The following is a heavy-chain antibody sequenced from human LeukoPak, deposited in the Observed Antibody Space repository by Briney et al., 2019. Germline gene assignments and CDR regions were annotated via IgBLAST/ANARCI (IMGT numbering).Heavy chain of an antibody. CDR2: IKSRADGGTI. D-gene: IGHD5-18*01. V-gene: IGHV3-15*01. Sequence: GGSLRLSCEAAGFTFSNAWMSWVRQAPGKGLEWVGRIKSRADGGTIDYAVPVKGRFIISRDDSRNTLYLQMNSLKIEDTAMYYCTTLRLTASDYWGQGTWVSVSS. J-gene: IGHJ4*02. CDR3: TTLRLTASDY. CDR1: GFTFSNAW.